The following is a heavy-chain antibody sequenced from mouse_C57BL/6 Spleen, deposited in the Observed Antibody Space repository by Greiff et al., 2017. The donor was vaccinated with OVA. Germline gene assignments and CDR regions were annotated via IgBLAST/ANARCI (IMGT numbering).Heavy chain of an antibody. Sequence: VKLVESGAELARPGASVKLSCKASGYTFTSYGISWVKQRTGQGLEWIGEIYPRSGNTYYNEKFKGKATLTADKSSSTAYMELRSLTSEDSAVYFCARGDWSFDYWGQGTTLTVSS. J-gene: IGHJ2*01. V-gene: IGHV1-81*01. CDR2: IYPRSGNT. CDR3: ARGDWSFDY. CDR1: GYTFTSYG. D-gene: IGHD3-3*01.